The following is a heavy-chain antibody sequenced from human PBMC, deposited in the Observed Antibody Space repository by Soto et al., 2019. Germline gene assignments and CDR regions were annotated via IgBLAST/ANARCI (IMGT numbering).Heavy chain of an antibody. CDR1: GYTFTSYY. J-gene: IGHJ4*02. CDR2: INPSGGST. D-gene: IGHD1-26*01. V-gene: IGHV1-46*01. CDR3: ATYSGSYYDLDY. Sequence: QVQLVQSGAEVKKPGASVKVSCKASGYTFTSYYMHWVRQAPGQGLEWMGIINPSGGSTSYAKKFQGRGTMTRDTSTSTVYMELSSLRSEDTAVYYCATYSGSYYDLDYWGQGTLVTVSS.